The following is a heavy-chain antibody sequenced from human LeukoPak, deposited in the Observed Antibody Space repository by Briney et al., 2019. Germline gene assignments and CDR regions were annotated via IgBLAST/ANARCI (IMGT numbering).Heavy chain of an antibody. CDR2: IWYDGSDK. Sequence: GGSLRLSCEASGFTFCSYGMHWVRQAPGKGLEWVAVIWYDGSDKYYADSVKGRFSISRDNSKNTLYLQMNSLRAEDTAVYYCARELPPVVNFYFDSWGQGTLVTVSS. CDR1: GFTFCSYG. V-gene: IGHV3-33*01. J-gene: IGHJ4*02. CDR3: ARELPPVVNFYFDS. D-gene: IGHD3-22*01.